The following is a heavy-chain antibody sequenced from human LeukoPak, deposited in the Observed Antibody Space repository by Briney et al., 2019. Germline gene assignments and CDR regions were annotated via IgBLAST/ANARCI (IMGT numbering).Heavy chain of an antibody. CDR3: ARRTIMATYFDY. Sequence: SETLSLTCAVYGGSFSGYYWSWIRQPPGKGLEWIGEINHSGSTNYNPSLKSRVTISVDTSKNQFSLKLSSVTAADTAVYYCARRTIMATYFDYWGQGTLVTVSS. CDR2: INHSGST. V-gene: IGHV4-34*01. D-gene: IGHD1-1*01. CDR1: GGSFSGYY. J-gene: IGHJ4*02.